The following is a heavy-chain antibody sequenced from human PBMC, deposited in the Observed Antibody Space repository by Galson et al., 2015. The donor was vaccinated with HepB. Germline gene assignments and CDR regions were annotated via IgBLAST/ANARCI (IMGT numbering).Heavy chain of an antibody. D-gene: IGHD4-23*01. J-gene: IGHJ1*01. CDR1: GFTFSSYA. Sequence: SLRLSCAASGFTFSSYAMNWVRQAPGKGLEWVSTISGSASSTYYANSVKGRFTISRDNSKNTLFLQMSSLRAEDTAVYYCARNYGAKDQAAEYFQHWGQGTLVTVSS. CDR3: ARNYGAKDQAAEYFQH. V-gene: IGHV3-23*01. CDR2: ISGSASST.